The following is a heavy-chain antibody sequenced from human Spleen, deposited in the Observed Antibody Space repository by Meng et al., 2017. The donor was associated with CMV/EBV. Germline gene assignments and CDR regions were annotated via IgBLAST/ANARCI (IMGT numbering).Heavy chain of an antibody. J-gene: IGHJ4*02. CDR2: TYYKSKWYN. V-gene: IGHV6-1*02. Sequence: QDPLLKSGPGRVKPRTAPPLPWANSGGSVSSTSAAWNWIRQSPSGGLEWLGRTYYKSKWYNDYAESVKSRITINPDTFKNQFSLQLNSVTPEDTAVYYCARDPAAFDFWGQGILVTVSS. CDR1: GGSVSSTSAA. D-gene: IGHD6-25*01. CDR3: ARDPAAFDF.